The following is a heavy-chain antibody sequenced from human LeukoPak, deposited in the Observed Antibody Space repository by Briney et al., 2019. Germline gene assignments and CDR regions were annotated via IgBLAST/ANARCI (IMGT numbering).Heavy chain of an antibody. J-gene: IGHJ5*02. Sequence: SETLSLTCTVSGGSISSYHWSWIRQPAGKGLEWIGRIYTSGSTNYNPSLKSRVTMSVDTSKNQFSLKLSSVTAADTAVYYCARDFTMVRGARGLNWFDPWGQGTLVTVSS. CDR3: ARDFTMVRGARGLNWFDP. D-gene: IGHD3-10*01. V-gene: IGHV4-4*07. CDR1: GGSISSYH. CDR2: IYTSGST.